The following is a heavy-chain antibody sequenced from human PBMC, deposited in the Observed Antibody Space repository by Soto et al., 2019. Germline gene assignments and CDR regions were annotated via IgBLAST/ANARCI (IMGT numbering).Heavy chain of an antibody. D-gene: IGHD3-22*01. CDR3: ARDYYDSSGSRTGAFDI. J-gene: IGHJ3*02. CDR2: IYYSGST. V-gene: IGHV4-59*01. CDR1: GGYISSYY. Sequence: SETLSLTCTVSGGYISSYYWSWIRQPPGKGLEWIGYIYYSGSTNYNPSLKSRVTISVDTSKNQFSLKLSSVTAADTAVYYCARDYYDSSGSRTGAFDIWGQGTMVT.